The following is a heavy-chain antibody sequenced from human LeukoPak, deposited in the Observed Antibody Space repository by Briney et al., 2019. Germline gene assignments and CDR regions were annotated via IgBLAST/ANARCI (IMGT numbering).Heavy chain of an antibody. Sequence: PGGSLRLSCAASGFTFSSYWMHWVRQGAGKGLVWVSRINGDESSTNYADSVKGRFTISRDNARNTLFLQMNSLRSEDTAVYYCARGIAAAGYFDYWGQGTLVTVSS. CDR2: INGDESST. V-gene: IGHV3-74*01. CDR1: GFTFSSYW. CDR3: ARGIAAAGYFDY. J-gene: IGHJ4*02. D-gene: IGHD6-13*01.